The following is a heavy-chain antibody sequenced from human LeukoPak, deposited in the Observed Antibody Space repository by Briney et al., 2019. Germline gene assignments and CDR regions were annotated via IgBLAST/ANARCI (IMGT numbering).Heavy chain of an antibody. V-gene: IGHV1-18*01. CDR1: GYTFSNYG. D-gene: IGHD3-22*01. J-gene: IGHJ4*02. CDR3: ARSLGDSSGYYPLPFDY. Sequence: GASVKVSCKASGYTFSNYGITWVRQAPGQGLEWMGWISGYNGNTNFAQKLHGRVSMTTDTSTYTSDMELRSLRSDDTAVYYCARSLGDSSGYYPLPFDYWGQGTLVIVSS. CDR2: ISGYNGNT.